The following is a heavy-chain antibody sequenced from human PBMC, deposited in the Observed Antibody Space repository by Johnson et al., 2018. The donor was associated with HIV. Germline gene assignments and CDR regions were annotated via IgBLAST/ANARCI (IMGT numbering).Heavy chain of an antibody. CDR3: ARDGGATVPWAFDI. CDR2: IKEDGSEK. Sequence: VQLVESGGGFVQPGGSLRLSCAASGFTFSSYWMSWVRQAPGKGLEWVANIKEDGSEKYYVDSVKGRFTISRDNAKNSLYLQMNSLRAEDTAVYHCARDGGATVPWAFDIWGQGTMVTVSS. V-gene: IGHV3-7*05. CDR1: GFTFSSYW. D-gene: IGHD3-16*02. J-gene: IGHJ3*02.